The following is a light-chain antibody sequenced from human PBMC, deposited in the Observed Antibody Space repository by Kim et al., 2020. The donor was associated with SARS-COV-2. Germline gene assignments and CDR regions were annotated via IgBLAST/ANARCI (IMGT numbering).Light chain of an antibody. J-gene: IGKJ2*01. Sequence: DIQMTQSPSSLSASVGDRVTITCRASRSIGNHLNWYQQRPGKAPNLLIFGASNLQSGVSSRFSGSDSGTDFTLTIRNLQPEDSATYDCQLSVITPYTFGQGTKLEI. CDR1: RSIGNH. CDR3: QLSVITPYT. V-gene: IGKV1-39*01. CDR2: GAS.